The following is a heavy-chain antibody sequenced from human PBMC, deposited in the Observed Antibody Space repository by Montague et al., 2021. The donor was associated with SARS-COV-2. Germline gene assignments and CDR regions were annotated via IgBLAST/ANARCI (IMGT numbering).Heavy chain of an antibody. J-gene: IGHJ5*02. CDR1: GDSITSYL. CDR2: IYFSGST. D-gene: IGHD3-22*01. V-gene: IGHV4-59*01. Sequence: SETLSLTCTVSGDSITSYLCSWTRHPPGTGLEWTGIIYFSGSTSSNPFLKSRVTISVDTSKNQFSLKLTSLSAADTDVYYCARDSSGGYNWFDPWGQGTLVTVSS. CDR3: ARDSSGGYNWFDP.